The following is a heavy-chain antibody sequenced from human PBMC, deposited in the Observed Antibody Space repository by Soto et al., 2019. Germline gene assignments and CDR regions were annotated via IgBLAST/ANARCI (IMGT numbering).Heavy chain of an antibody. Sequence: ASVKVSCKASGGTFSSYTISWVRQAPGQGLEWMGRIIPILGIANYAQKFQGRVTITADKSTSTAYMELSSLRSEDTAVYYCARVIRYSSGWYGAFDIWGQGTMVT. D-gene: IGHD6-19*01. V-gene: IGHV1-69*02. CDR3: ARVIRYSSGWYGAFDI. J-gene: IGHJ3*02. CDR1: GGTFSSYT. CDR2: IIPILGIA.